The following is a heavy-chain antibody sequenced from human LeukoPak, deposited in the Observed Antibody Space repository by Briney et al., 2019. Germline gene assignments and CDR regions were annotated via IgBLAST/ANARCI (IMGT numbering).Heavy chain of an antibody. Sequence: PGGSLRLSCAASGFTFSSYEMSWVRQAPGKGLEWVSAISGSGGSTYYADSVKGRFTISRDNSKNTLYLQMNSLRAEDTAVYYCARTPGYSYGLNWGQGTLVTVSS. J-gene: IGHJ4*02. CDR1: GFTFSSYE. CDR2: ISGSGGST. V-gene: IGHV3-23*01. CDR3: ARTPGYSYGLN. D-gene: IGHD5-18*01.